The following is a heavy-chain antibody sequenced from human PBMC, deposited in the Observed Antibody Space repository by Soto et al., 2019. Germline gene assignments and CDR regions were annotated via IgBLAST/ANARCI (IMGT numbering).Heavy chain of an antibody. V-gene: IGHV1-18*01. Sequence: QVQLVQSGAEVKKPGASVKVSCKASGYTFTSYGISWVRQAPGQGLEWMGWISAYNGNTNYAQRLQGRVTMTTDTSTSTAYMELRSLRSDDTAVYYCAREGGCSGGSCYSRLWYGMDVWGQGTTVTVSS. CDR2: ISAYNGNT. D-gene: IGHD2-15*01. CDR1: GYTFTSYG. J-gene: IGHJ6*02. CDR3: AREGGCSGGSCYSRLWYGMDV.